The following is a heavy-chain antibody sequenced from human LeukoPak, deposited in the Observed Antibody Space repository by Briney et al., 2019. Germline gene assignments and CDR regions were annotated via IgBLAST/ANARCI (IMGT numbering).Heavy chain of an antibody. J-gene: IGHJ4*02. CDR3: GRHRSGSGTYFIDH. D-gene: IGHD3-10*01. CDR2: MKKDGSET. Sequence: SGGSLRLSCVVSVFTFGSYSMIWVRQAPGKGVQWVANMKKDGSETNYGDSVKGRFTISRDNAKNSLYLQMNSLRAEDTAVYYCGRHRSGSGTYFIDHWGQGTLVSVS. V-gene: IGHV3-7*01. CDR1: VFTFGSYS.